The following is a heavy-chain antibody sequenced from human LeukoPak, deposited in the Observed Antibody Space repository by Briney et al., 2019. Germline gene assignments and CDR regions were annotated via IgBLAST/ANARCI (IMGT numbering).Heavy chain of an antibody. CDR2: INPNSGGT. CDR1: GYSFTGYY. Sequence: GASVKVSCKASGYSFTGYYMHWVRQAPGQGLEWMGWINPNSGGTNYAQKFQGRVTMTRDTSISTAYVELSRLRSDDTAVYYCAREGSGYSYGYNYWGQGTLVTVSS. D-gene: IGHD5-18*01. V-gene: IGHV1-2*02. CDR3: AREGSGYSYGYNY. J-gene: IGHJ4*02.